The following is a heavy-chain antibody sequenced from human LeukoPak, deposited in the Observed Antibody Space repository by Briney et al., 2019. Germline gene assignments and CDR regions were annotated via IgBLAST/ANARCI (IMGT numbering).Heavy chain of an antibody. CDR2: IYSSGST. V-gene: IGHV3-53*01. CDR1: GFTVSSNY. D-gene: IGHD5-24*01. CDR3: AREMGEY. Sequence: GGSLRLSCAASGFTVSSNYMSWVRQAPGKGLEWVSVIYSSGSTYYADSVKGRFTISRDNSKNTLHLQMNTLRAEDTAVYYCAREMGEYWGQGTLVTVSS. J-gene: IGHJ4*02.